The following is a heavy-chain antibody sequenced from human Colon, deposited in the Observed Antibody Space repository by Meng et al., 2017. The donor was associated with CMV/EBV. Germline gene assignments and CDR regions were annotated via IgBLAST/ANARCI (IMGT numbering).Heavy chain of an antibody. V-gene: IGHV3-7*01. CDR1: GFTFSTYS. J-gene: IGHJ5*02. D-gene: IGHD2-2*01. Sequence: GESLKISCAASGFTFSTYSMSWVRQAPGKGLEWVANIKADASVQDYADSVKGRFTVSRDNAKNSLFLQMSSLRADDTAVYYCARDLQLSTWGQGTLVTVSS. CDR2: IKADASVQ. CDR3: ARDLQLST.